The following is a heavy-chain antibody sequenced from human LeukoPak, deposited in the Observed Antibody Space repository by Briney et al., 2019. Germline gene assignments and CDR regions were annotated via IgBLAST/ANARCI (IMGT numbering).Heavy chain of an antibody. Sequence: GGSLRLSCEASGFIFNGYTMNWVRQAPGKGREWVSSISSSGSNIYYADSVKGRFTISRDNAKNSLSMQMNSLRAEDTAVYYCAREGWSYYGHYYYMDVWGKGTTVTVSS. V-gene: IGHV3-21*01. CDR3: AREGWSYYGHYYYMDV. J-gene: IGHJ6*03. CDR1: GFIFNGYT. D-gene: IGHD1-26*01. CDR2: ISSSGSNI.